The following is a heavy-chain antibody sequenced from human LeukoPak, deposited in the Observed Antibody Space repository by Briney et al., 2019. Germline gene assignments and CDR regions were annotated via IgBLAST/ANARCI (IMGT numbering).Heavy chain of an antibody. D-gene: IGHD2-15*01. CDR1: GGSFSGYY. V-gene: IGHV4-34*01. J-gene: IGHJ3*02. Sequence: SETLSLTCAVYGGSFSGYYWSWIRQPPGKGLEWIGEINHSGSTNYNPSLKSRVTISVDRSKNQFSLKLSSVTAADTAVYYCARGYCSGGSCYGYDAFDIWGQGTMVTVSS. CDR3: ARGYCSGGSCYGYDAFDI. CDR2: INHSGST.